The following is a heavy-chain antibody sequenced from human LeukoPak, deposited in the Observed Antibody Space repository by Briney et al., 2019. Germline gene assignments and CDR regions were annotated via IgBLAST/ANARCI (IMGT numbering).Heavy chain of an antibody. J-gene: IGHJ6*02. CDR3: ARDPGSWEPGGMDV. V-gene: IGHV7-4-1*02. CDR2: INTNTGNP. CDR1: GYTFTSYA. D-gene: IGHD1-26*01. Sequence: RWASVKVSCKASGYTFTSYAMNWVRQAPGQGLEWMGWINTNTGNPTYAQGFTGRFVFSLDTSVSTAYLQISSLKAEDTAVYYCARDPGSWEPGGMDVWGQGTTVTVSS.